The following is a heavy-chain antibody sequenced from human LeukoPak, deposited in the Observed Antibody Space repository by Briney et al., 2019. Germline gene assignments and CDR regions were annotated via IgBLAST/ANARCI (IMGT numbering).Heavy chain of an antibody. J-gene: IGHJ5*02. CDR1: GFTFSSYN. CDR3: ARDGYSSGWSGDNWFDP. V-gene: IGHV3-21*01. Sequence: GGSLRLSCAASGFTFSSYNMNWVRQAPGKGLEWVSSISSSSYIYYADSVKGRFTISRDNAKNSLYLQMNSLRAEDTAVYYCARDGYSSGWSGDNWFDPWGQGTLVTVSS. CDR2: ISSSSYI. D-gene: IGHD6-19*01.